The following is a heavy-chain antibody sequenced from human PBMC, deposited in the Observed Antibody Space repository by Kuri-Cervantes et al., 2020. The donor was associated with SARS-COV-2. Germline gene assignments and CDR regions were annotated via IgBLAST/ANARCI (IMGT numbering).Heavy chain of an antibody. J-gene: IGHJ5*02. CDR3: AKSDWFDP. CDR2: IKQDGSEK. Sequence: GGSLRLSCAASGFTFSSYWMSWVRQAPGKGLEWVANIKQDGSEKYYADSVKGRFTISRDNSKNTLYLQMNSLRADDTAVYYCAKSDWFDPWGQGTLVTVSS. V-gene: IGHV3-7*01. CDR1: GFTFSSYW.